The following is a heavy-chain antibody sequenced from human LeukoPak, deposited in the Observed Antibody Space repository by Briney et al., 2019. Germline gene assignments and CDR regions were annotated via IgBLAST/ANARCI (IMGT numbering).Heavy chain of an antibody. D-gene: IGHD3-22*01. CDR2: IHHSGLT. J-gene: IGHJ3*02. Sequence: SETLSLTCTLSDYSISSGFYWGWIRQPPGKGLEWIGSIHHSGLTHYNPSLRGRFTLSLDTSKNQISLRVTSVSAADTAVYYCARGYDSSGRGAFDIWGQGTMVSVSS. CDR3: ARGYDSSGRGAFDI. V-gene: IGHV4-38-2*02. CDR1: DYSISSGFY.